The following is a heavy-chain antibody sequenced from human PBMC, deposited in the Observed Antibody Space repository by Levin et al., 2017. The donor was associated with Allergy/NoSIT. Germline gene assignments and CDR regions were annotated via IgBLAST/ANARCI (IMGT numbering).Heavy chain of an antibody. J-gene: IGHJ4*02. D-gene: IGHD3-22*01. CDR3: ATATYHYESSGYYSYFDY. V-gene: IGHV1-69*13. Sequence: ASVKVSCTASGGTFSSYTISWVRQAPGQGLEWMGGIIPIFGTRNYAQEFQGRVTVTADESTSTAYMELTSLRSEDTAVYYCATATYHYESSGYYSYFDYWGQGTLVTVSS. CDR2: IIPIFGTR. CDR1: GGTFSSYT.